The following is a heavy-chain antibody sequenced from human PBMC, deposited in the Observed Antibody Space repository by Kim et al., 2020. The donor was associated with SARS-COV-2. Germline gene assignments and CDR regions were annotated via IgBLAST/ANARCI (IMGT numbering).Heavy chain of an antibody. CDR3: ANEYGVRGEVFDY. Sequence: EDSVKGRFTISRDNSKNTLYLQMNSLRAEDTAVYYCANEYGVRGEVFDYWGQGTLVTVSS. D-gene: IGHD3-16*01. V-gene: IGHV3-23*01. J-gene: IGHJ4*02.